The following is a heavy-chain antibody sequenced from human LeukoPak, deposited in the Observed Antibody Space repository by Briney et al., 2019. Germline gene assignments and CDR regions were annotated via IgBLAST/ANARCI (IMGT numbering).Heavy chain of an antibody. CDR3: ATETIGRHYDY. CDR1: GFTFGSCG. J-gene: IGHJ4*02. CDR2: IGPTGTDR. V-gene: IGHV3-21*01. Sequence: GGSLRLSCAASGFTFGSCGFNWVRQAPGKGLEWVSSIGPTGTDRYYADSVRGRFTISRDNAKNSMYLQMDSLRDEDTAVYYCATETIGRHYDYWGQGTLLTVSS. D-gene: IGHD1-14*01.